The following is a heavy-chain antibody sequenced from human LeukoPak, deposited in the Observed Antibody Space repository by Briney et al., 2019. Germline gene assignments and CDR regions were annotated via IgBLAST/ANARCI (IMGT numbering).Heavy chain of an antibody. CDR1: GYSFSSYW. J-gene: IGHJ4*02. Sequence: GESLKISCKGYGYSFSSYWIAWVRQAPGKGLEWMGVIYPRDSRTTYSPSFQGQVTISADKSISTAYLQWSSLKASDTAIYYCARHLSSITTSPNYWGPGTLVTASS. CDR3: ARHLSSITTSPNY. D-gene: IGHD2/OR15-2a*01. V-gene: IGHV5-51*01. CDR2: IYPRDSRT.